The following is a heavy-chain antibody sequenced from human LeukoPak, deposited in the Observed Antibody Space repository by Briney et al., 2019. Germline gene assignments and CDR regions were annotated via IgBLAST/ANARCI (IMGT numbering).Heavy chain of an antibody. V-gene: IGHV4-39*01. Sequence: PSETLSLTCTVSGGSISSSSYYWGWIRQPPGKGLEWIGSIYYTGIAYSNPSLKSRVTISVDTSKNQFSLKLSSVTAADTAVYYCARRNYNWNDFDYWGQGTLVTVSS. J-gene: IGHJ4*02. D-gene: IGHD1-20*01. CDR2: IYYTGIA. CDR3: ARRNYNWNDFDY. CDR1: GGSISSSSYY.